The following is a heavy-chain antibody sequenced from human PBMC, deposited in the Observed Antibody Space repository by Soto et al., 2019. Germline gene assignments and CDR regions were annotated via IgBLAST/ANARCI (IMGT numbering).Heavy chain of an antibody. CDR3: ASIVSSAHGEFSD. CDR2: IYYSGST. D-gene: IGHD3-10*01. Sequence: SETLSLTCAVSGGSISSGGYSWRWIRQQPGKGLEWIGYIYYSGSTYYNPSLKSRVTISVDTSKNQFSLKLSSVTAADTAVYYCASIVSSAHGEFSDWGQGTLVTVSS. CDR1: GGSISSGGYS. J-gene: IGHJ4*02. V-gene: IGHV4-31*11.